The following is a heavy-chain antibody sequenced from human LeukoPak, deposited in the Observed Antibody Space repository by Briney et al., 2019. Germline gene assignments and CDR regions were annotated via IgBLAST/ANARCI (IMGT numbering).Heavy chain of an antibody. V-gene: IGHV4-31*03. D-gene: IGHD6-13*01. CDR3: ARDSFSSSWDKDAFDI. CDR1: GGSISSGGYY. J-gene: IGHJ3*02. CDR2: IYYSGST. Sequence: PSQTLSLTCTVSGGSISSGGYYWSWIRQHPGKGLEWIGYIYYSGSTNYNPSLKSRVTISVDTSKNQFSLKLSSVTAADTAVYYCARDSFSSSWDKDAFDIWGQGTMVTVSS.